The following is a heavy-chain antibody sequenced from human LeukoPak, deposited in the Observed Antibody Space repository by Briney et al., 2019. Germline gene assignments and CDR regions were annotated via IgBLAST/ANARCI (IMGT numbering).Heavy chain of an antibody. J-gene: IGHJ4*02. Sequence: GGSLRLSCAASGFTFSSNSMNWVRQAPGKGLEWVSSISSSSSYIYYADSVKGRFTISRDNAKNSLYLQMNSLRAEDTAVYYCARDLGIAAASEWGQGTLVTVSS. D-gene: IGHD6-25*01. CDR2: ISSSSSYI. CDR3: ARDLGIAAASE. CDR1: GFTFSSNS. V-gene: IGHV3-21*01.